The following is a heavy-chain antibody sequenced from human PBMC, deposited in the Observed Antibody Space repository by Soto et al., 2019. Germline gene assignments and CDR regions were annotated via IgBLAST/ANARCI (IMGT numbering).Heavy chain of an antibody. CDR1: GYSFINNG. V-gene: IGHV1-8*01. Sequence: GASVKVSCRASGYSFINNGLNGVRQAAGQGLEWMGWMNPGTGETGYRGTFQGRLAMTRDTSITTAYMELTSLTSDDTAVYYCTRAGDTGAWISNWGQGTLVTVSS. J-gene: IGHJ4*02. CDR2: MNPGTGET. D-gene: IGHD7-27*01. CDR3: TRAGDTGAWISN.